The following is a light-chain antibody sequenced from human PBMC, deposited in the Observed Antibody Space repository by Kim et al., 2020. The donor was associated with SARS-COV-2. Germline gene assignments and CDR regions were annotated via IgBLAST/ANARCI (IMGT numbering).Light chain of an antibody. CDR2: EDD. Sequence: NFMLTQPHSVSESPGKTVTISCTRSSGNIGDNYVQWYQQRPGGVPTTVIYEDDQRPSGVPDRFSGSIDSSSNSASLTISGLKTEDEADYYCQSYNRSTVVFGGGTKLTVL. CDR3: QSYNRSTVV. J-gene: IGLJ2*01. V-gene: IGLV6-57*04. CDR1: SGNIGDNY.